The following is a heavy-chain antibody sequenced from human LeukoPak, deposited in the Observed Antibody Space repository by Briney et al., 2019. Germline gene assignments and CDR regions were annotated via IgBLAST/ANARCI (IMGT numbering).Heavy chain of an antibody. D-gene: IGHD1-1*01. CDR1: GYTFTSYG. CDR3: ARARVQLERRPFYNWFDP. Sequence: GASVKVSCTASGYTFTSYGISWVRQAPGQGLEWMGWISASNGNTNYAQKLQGRDTMTTDTSTSTAYMELRSLRSDDTAVYYCARARVQLERRPFYNWFDPWGQGTLVTVSS. J-gene: IGHJ5*02. CDR2: ISASNGNT. V-gene: IGHV1-18*01.